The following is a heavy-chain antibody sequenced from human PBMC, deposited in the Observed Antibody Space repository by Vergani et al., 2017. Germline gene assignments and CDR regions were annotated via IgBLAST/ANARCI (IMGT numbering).Heavy chain of an antibody. CDR2: IRSKAYGGTT. V-gene: IGHV3-49*04. CDR3: TRSPPYGMDV. CDR1: GFTFGDYA. J-gene: IGHJ6*02. Sequence: EVQLVESGGGLVQPGRSLRLSCTASGFTFGDYAMSWVRQAPGKGLEWVGFIRSKAYGGTTEYAASVKGRFTISRDDSKSIAYLQMNSLKTEDTAVYYCTRSPPYGMDVWGQGP.